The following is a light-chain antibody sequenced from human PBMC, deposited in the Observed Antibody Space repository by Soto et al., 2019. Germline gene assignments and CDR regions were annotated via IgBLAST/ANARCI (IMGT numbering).Light chain of an antibody. J-gene: IGKJ2*01. V-gene: IGKV3-11*01. CDR2: GAS. CDR3: QHRGKWPRT. CDR1: QSVSSY. Sequence: EIVLTQSPATLSLSPGERATLSYRASQSVSSYLAWYQQKPGQAPRLLIYGASNRATDIPARFSGSGSGTDFTLIISSLEPEDFAVYYCQHRGKWPRTFGQGTKLEI.